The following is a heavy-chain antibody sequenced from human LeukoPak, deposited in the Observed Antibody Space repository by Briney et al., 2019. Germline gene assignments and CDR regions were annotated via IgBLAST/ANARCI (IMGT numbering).Heavy chain of an antibody. J-gene: IGHJ6*02. V-gene: IGHV3-53*01. CDR3: VRDHAGDRERNGMDV. Sequence: GGSLRLSCAASGFTVSSNYMSWVRQAPGKGLEWVSVIYSDGSTYYADSVKGRFTISRDNSKNTLYLQVNSLRAEDTAVYYCVRDHAGDRERNGMDVWGQGTTVTVSS. CDR1: GFTVSSNY. D-gene: IGHD2-21*02. CDR2: IYSDGST.